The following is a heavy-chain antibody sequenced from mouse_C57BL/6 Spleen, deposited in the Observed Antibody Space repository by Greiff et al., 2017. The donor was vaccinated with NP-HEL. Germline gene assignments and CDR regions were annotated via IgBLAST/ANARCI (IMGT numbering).Heavy chain of an antibody. CDR3: ARGGNPYYAMDY. Sequence: QVQLKQSGAELARPGASVKLSCKASGYTFTSYGIRWVKQRTGQGLEWIGEIYPRSGNTYYNAKFKGKATLTADKSSSTAYMELRSLTSEDSAVYFCARGGNPYYAMDYWGQGTSVTVSS. V-gene: IGHV1-81*01. CDR1: GYTFTSYG. J-gene: IGHJ4*01. CDR2: IYPRSGNT.